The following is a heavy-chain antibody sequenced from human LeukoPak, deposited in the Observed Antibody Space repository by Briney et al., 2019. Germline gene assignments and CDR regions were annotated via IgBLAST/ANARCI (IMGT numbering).Heavy chain of an antibody. V-gene: IGHV5-51*01. D-gene: IGHD1-26*01. CDR1: GYSFTSHW. Sequence: GESLKISCKGSGYSFTSHWIGWVRQMPGKGLEWMGIIYPGDSDTRYSPSFQGQVTISADKSISTAYLQWTSLKASDTAIYYCARQGGSYRSSVDYWGQGTLVTVSS. CDR3: ARQGGSYRSSVDY. J-gene: IGHJ4*02. CDR2: IYPGDSDT.